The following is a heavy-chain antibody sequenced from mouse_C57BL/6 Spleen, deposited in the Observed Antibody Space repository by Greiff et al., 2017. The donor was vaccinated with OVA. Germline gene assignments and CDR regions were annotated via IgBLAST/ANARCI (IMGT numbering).Heavy chain of an antibody. D-gene: IGHD2-2*01. Sequence: QVQLQQPGTELVKPGASVKLSCKASGYTFTSYWMHWVKQRPGQGLEWIGNINPSNGGTNYNEKFKSKATLTVDKSSSTAYMQLSSLTSEDSAVYYCARSRGIYYGYDAFDYWGQGTTLTVSS. CDR3: ARSRGIYYGYDAFDY. CDR2: INPSNGGT. V-gene: IGHV1-53*01. J-gene: IGHJ2*01. CDR1: GYTFTSYW.